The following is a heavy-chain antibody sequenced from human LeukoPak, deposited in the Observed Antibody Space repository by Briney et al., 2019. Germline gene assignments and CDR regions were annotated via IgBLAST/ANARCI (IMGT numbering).Heavy chain of an antibody. CDR3: ARAGGVTTVTHFDY. CDR2: IYYSGST. D-gene: IGHD4-11*01. Sequence: PSETLSLTCTVSGGSISSGDYYWSWTRQPPGKGLEWIGYIYYSGSTYYNPSLKSRVTISVDTSKNQFSLKLSSVTAADTAVYYCARAGGVTTVTHFDYWGQGTLVTVSS. V-gene: IGHV4-30-4*08. CDR1: GGSISSGDYY. J-gene: IGHJ4*02.